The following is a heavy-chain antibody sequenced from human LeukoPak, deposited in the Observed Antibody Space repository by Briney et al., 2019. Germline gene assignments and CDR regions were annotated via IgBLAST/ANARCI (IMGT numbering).Heavy chain of an antibody. J-gene: IGHJ4*02. CDR2: ISYDGSNK. Sequence: GRSLRLSCAASGFTFSSYAMHWVRQAPGKGLEWVAVISYDGSNKYYADSVKGRFTISRDSSENTLYLQMNSLRAEDTAVYYCASLWFGELSDFDYWGQGTLVTVSS. CDR3: ASLWFGELSDFDY. V-gene: IGHV3-30*04. D-gene: IGHD3-10*01. CDR1: GFTFSSYA.